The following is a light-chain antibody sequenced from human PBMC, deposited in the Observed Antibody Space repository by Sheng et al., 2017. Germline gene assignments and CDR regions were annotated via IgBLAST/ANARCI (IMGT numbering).Light chain of an antibody. CDR2: STN. Sequence: QTVVTQEPSLTVSPGEAVTLTCSSSTGAVTSGNYPNWFQQKPGQAPRALIHSTNKKHSWTPARFSGSLLGGKAALTLSGVQPGDEAEYYCLLFYGGASYWVFGGGTKLTVL. CDR1: TGAVTSGNY. J-gene: IGLJ3*02. V-gene: IGLV7-43*01. CDR3: LLFYGGASYWV.